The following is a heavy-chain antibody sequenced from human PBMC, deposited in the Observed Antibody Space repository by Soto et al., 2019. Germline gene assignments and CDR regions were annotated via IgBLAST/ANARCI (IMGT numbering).Heavy chain of an antibody. CDR1: GFTFSSYG. J-gene: IGHJ4*02. D-gene: IGHD3-10*01. CDR2: ISYDGSNK. CDR3: AKDLRRYYYGSGIPHDTDY. Sequence: PGGSLRLSCAASGFTFSSYGMHWVRQAPGKGLEWVAVISYDGSNKYYADSVKGRFTISRDNSKNTLYLQMNSLRAEDTAVYYCAKDLRRYYYGSGIPHDTDYWGQGTLVTVSS. V-gene: IGHV3-30*18.